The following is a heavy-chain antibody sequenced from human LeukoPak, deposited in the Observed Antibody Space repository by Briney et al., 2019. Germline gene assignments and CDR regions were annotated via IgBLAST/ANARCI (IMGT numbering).Heavy chain of an antibody. CDR1: GITFAGYY. V-gene: IGHV1-2*02. D-gene: IGHD6-19*01. Sequence: ASVKVSCKASGITFAGYYVHWVRQAPGQGLEWMGWINTHNGATNYGQHFQGRVTMTRDTSISTAYMELSRLRSDDTAVYYCARDFRIAVAALGYWGQGTLVTVSS. J-gene: IGHJ4*02. CDR3: ARDFRIAVAALGY. CDR2: INTHNGAT.